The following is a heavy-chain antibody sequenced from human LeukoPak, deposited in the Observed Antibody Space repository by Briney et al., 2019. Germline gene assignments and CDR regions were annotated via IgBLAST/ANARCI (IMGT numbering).Heavy chain of an antibody. CDR3: ARVNRDLARRQYGFDP. J-gene: IGHJ5*02. CDR1: GYTFTGYH. CDR2: INPNSGGT. D-gene: IGHD1-14*01. Sequence: ASVKVSCKASGYTFTGYHMHWVRQAPGQGLEWIGWINPNSGGTNYAQKFQGRVTMTRDTSISTAYMELSRLGSDDTAVYYCARVNRDLARRQYGFDPWGQGTLVTVSS. V-gene: IGHV1-2*02.